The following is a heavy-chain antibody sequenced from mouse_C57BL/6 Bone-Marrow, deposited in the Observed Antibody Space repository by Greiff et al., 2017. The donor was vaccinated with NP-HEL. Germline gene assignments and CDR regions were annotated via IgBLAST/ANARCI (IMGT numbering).Heavy chain of an antibody. CDR3: ATAGEDY. V-gene: IGHV14-2*01. J-gene: IGHJ4*01. CDR2: IDPEDGVT. CDR1: GFNIKDYY. Sequence: EVKLQQSGAELVKPGASVKLSCTASGFNIKDYYMHWVKQRTEQGLEWIGRIDPEDGVTKYAPKFQGKATITADPSSTTAYLQLSSLTSEDTAVYYCATAGEDYWGQGTSVTVSS.